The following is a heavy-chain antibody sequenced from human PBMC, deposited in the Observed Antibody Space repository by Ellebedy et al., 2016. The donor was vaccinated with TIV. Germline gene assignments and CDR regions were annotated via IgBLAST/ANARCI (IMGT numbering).Heavy chain of an antibody. D-gene: IGHD1-1*01. Sequence: GESLKISCAASGFTFSSSGMHWVRQAPGKGLEWVAMIWSDGGNKYYAESVKGRFAVSRENPKNTVYLQMDSLRAEDTAIYYCARDKGTRYSDNWGQGALVTVSS. CDR2: IWSDGGNK. CDR1: GFTFSSSG. CDR3: ARDKGTRYSDN. V-gene: IGHV3-33*01. J-gene: IGHJ4*02.